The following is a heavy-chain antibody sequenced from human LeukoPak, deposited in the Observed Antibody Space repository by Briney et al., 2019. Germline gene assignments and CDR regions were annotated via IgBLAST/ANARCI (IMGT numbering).Heavy chain of an antibody. CDR3: ARAEINDYSRH. J-gene: IGHJ4*02. Sequence: SETLSLTCTVSGDSIRNGYNWGWIRLSPGKGLEWLGSSYQSGSTYDNPSLKSRVTLSIDTSKNQFSLKLSAVTAADSALYYCARAEINDYSRHWGQGIPVIVSS. D-gene: IGHD4-11*01. CDR1: GDSIRNGYN. V-gene: IGHV4-38-2*02. CDR2: SYQSGST.